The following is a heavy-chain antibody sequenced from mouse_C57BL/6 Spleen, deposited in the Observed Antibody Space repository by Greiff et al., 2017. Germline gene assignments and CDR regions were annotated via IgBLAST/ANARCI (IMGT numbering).Heavy chain of an antibody. CDR2: LDPEAGGT. J-gene: IGHJ2*01. CDR1: GFNIKDYY. CDR3: ATYVYDDGGFDY. Sequence: EVKLQESGAELVKPGASVKLSCTASGFNIKDYYMHWVKQRTEQGLEWIGRLDPEAGGTKYAPKFPGKATITADTSSNTAYLQLSSLTSEDTAVYYCATYVYDDGGFDYWGQGTTRTVSS. V-gene: IGHV14-2*01. D-gene: IGHD2-2*01.